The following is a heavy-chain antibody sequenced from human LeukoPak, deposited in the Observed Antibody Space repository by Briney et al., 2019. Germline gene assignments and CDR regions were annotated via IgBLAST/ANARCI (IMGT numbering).Heavy chain of an antibody. CDR2: INPSGGST. CDR3: LPDWFDP. Sequence: ASVKVSCKASGYTFTSYYMHWVRQAPGQGLEWMGIINPSGGSTSYAQKFQGRVTMTRDMSTSTVYMELSSLRTEDTAVYYCLPDWFDPWGQGTLVTVSS. CDR1: GYTFTSYY. V-gene: IGHV1-46*01. J-gene: IGHJ5*02.